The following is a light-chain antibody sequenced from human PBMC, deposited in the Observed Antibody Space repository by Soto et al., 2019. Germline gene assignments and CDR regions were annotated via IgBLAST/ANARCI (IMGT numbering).Light chain of an antibody. CDR1: SSDIGGYNY. V-gene: IGLV2-14*03. CDR2: DVS. CDR3: SSYTTSNTRQID. J-gene: IGLJ1*01. Sequence: QSVLTQPASVSGSPGQSITISCTGTSSDIGGYNYVSWYQHHPGKAPKLMNYDVSNRPSGVSNRFSGSKSGNTATLNNYGFLSEDEADYYCSSYTTSNTRQIDLGTGTKVTVL.